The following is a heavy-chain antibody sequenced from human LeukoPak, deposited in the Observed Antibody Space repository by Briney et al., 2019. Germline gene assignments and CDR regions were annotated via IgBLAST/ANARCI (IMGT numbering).Heavy chain of an antibody. CDR1: GFTFSSYA. J-gene: IGHJ4*02. Sequence: GGSLRLSCAASGFTFSSYAMSWVRQAPGKGLEWVSAISGSGGSTYYADSVKGRFTISRDNSKNTLYLQMNSLRAEDTAVYYCAKDGTMATIFLREFKYFDYWGQGTLVTVSS. CDR2: ISGSGGST. V-gene: IGHV3-23*01. D-gene: IGHD5-12*01. CDR3: AKDGTMATIFLREFKYFDY.